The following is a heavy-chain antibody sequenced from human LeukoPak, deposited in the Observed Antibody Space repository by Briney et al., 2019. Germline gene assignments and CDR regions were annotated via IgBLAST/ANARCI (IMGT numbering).Heavy chain of an antibody. Sequence: GGSLRLSCAASGFTFSSYWMHWVRQAPGKGLVWVSRINSDGSSTSYADSVKGRFTISRDNAKNTLYLQMTSLRAEDTAVYYCASEGYVRLSYYFDSGAFDIWGQGTMVTVSS. CDR1: GFTFSSYW. D-gene: IGHD3-22*01. J-gene: IGHJ3*02. V-gene: IGHV3-74*01. CDR3: ASEGYVRLSYYFDSGAFDI. CDR2: INSDGSST.